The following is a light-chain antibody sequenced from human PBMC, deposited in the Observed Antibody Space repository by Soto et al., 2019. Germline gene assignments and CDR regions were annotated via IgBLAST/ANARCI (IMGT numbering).Light chain of an antibody. V-gene: IGKV3-20*01. CDR2: GAS. CDR1: QSVSSTY. J-gene: IGKJ1*01. CDR3: KQYNNSLWT. Sequence: EIVLTQSPGTLSLSPGERAILSCRASQSVSSTYLAWYQQKPGQAPRLLIYGASSRATGIQDRFSGSGSGTDFTLTIRRLEPEDFAVYYCKQYNNSLWTFGQGTKVDIK.